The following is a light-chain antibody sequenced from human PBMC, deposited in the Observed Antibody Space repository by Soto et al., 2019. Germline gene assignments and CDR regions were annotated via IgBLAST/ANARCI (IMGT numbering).Light chain of an antibody. V-gene: IGKV3-20*01. J-gene: IGKJ2*01. CDR2: GAS. CDR3: QQHGRSPT. Sequence: PGERATLSCGASQSITGNYLAWYQQQYGQPPRLLIYGASDRATGIPDRFSGSGSGTDFTLTISRLEPEDFAVYYCQQHGRSPTFGLGTKLEIK. CDR1: QSITGNY.